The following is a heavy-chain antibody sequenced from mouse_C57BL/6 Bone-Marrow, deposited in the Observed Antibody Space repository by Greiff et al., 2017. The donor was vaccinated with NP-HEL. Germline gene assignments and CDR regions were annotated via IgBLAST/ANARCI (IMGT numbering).Heavy chain of an antibody. Sequence: QVQLKQSGAELARPGASVKLSCKASGYTFTSYGISWVKQRTGQGLEWIGEIYPRSGNTYYNEKVKGKATLTADKSSSTAYMELRSLTSEDSAVYFCAMIYYDYRLFDYWGQGTTLTVSS. CDR1: GYTFTSYG. CDR3: AMIYYDYRLFDY. D-gene: IGHD2-4*01. J-gene: IGHJ2*01. V-gene: IGHV1-81*01. CDR2: IYPRSGNT.